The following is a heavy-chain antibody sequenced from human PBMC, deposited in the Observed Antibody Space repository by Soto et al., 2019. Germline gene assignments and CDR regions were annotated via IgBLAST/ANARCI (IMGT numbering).Heavy chain of an antibody. V-gene: IGHV3-23*01. CDR2: ISGSGGST. CDR1: GFTFSSYA. CDR3: AKDPVPLYYYYYMDV. Sequence: GGSLRLSCAASGFTFSSYAMNWVRQAPGKGLEWVSAISGSGGSTYYADSVKGRFTISRDNSKNTLYLQMNSLRAEDTAVYYCAKDPVPLYYYYYMDVWGKGTTVTVSS. D-gene: IGHD6-6*01. J-gene: IGHJ6*03.